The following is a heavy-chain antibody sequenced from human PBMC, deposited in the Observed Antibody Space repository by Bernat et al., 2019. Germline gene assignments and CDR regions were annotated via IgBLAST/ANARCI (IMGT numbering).Heavy chain of an antibody. CDR1: GGSISSGGYY. Sequence: QVQLQESGPGLVKPSQTLSLTCTVSGGSISSGGYYWSWIRQHPGKGPEWIGYIYYSGTTYYNPSLRSRVTISVDTSKNQFSLKLYSVTAANTAVYYCARASSPMISWFAPWGQGALVTVSS. D-gene: IGHD3-16*01. CDR3: ARASSPMISWFAP. CDR2: IYYSGTT. J-gene: IGHJ5*02. V-gene: IGHV4-31*03.